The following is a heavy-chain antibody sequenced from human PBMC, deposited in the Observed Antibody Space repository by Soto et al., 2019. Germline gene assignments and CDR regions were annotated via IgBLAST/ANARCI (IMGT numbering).Heavy chain of an antibody. D-gene: IGHD2-2*01. V-gene: IGHV4-30-4*01. CDR2: IYYSGST. CDR1: GGSISSGDYY. J-gene: IGHJ5*02. CDR3: ALHPRYQLLSGWFDP. Sequence: SETLSLTCTVSGGSISSGDYYWSWIRQPPGKGLEWIGYIYYSGSTYYNPSLKSRVTISVDTSKNQFSLKLSSVTAADTAVYYCALHPRYQLLSGWFDPWGQGTLVTVSS.